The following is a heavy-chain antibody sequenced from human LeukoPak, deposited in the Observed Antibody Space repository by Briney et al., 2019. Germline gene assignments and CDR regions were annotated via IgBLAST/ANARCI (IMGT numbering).Heavy chain of an antibody. D-gene: IGHD3-10*01. V-gene: IGHV4-39*01. J-gene: IGHJ4*02. CDR1: GGSISSSSYY. Sequence: SETLSLTCTVSGGSISSSSYYWGWIRQPPGKGLEWIGSIYYSGSTYYNPSLKSRVTISVDTSKNQFSLKLSSVTAADTAVYYCARGYGSGSYYRRGGPFDYWGQGTLVTVSS. CDR3: ARGYGSGSYYRRGGPFDY. CDR2: IYYSGST.